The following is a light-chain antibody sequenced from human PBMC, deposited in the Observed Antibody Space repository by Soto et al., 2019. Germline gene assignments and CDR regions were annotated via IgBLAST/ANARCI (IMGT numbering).Light chain of an antibody. CDR1: PSISTY. CDR3: QQTHGT. V-gene: IGKV1-39*01. Sequence: DIQMTQSPSSLSASVGDRVTITCRASPSISTYLNWYQQKPGKAPKLLFYPASSLQSGVPSRFSGSGSGTDFTLTISSLQPEDFATYYCQQTHGTFGQGTKVEIK. CDR2: PAS. J-gene: IGKJ1*01.